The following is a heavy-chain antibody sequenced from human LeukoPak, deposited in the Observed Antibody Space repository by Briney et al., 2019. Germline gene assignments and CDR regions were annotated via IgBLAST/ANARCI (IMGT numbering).Heavy chain of an antibody. CDR3: AGGRRGDPIDY. D-gene: IGHD2-21*02. V-gene: IGHV1-8*02. CDR1: GGTFSSYA. J-gene: IGHJ4*02. CDR2: MNPNSGNT. Sequence: ASVKVSCKASGGTFSSYAINWVRQATGQGLEWMGWMNPNSGNTGYAQKFQGRVTMTRNTSISTAYMELSSLRSEDTAVYYCAGGRRGDPIDYWGQGTLVTVSS.